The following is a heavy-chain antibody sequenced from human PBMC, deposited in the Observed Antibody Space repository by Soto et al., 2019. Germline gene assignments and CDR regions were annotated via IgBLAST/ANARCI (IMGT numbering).Heavy chain of an antibody. CDR1: GDSVSSNSAV. Sequence: PSQTLSLTCAISGDSVSSNSAVWNWIRQSPSRGLEWLGRTYYRSQWHYEYAVFVQSRISIDPDTSKNQFSLQLNSVTPEDTAVYYCVSLVGNSWLAHWGQGTLVTVSS. J-gene: IGHJ4*02. V-gene: IGHV6-1*01. CDR3: VSLVGNSWLAH. D-gene: IGHD3-9*01. CDR2: TYYRSQWHY.